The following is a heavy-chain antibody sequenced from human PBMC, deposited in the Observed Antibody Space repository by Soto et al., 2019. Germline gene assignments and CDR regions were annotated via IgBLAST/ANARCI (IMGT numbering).Heavy chain of an antibody. V-gene: IGHV5-10-1*01. CDR3: ARHTRSPTYYDFWSGFARGWFDP. CDR2: IDPSDSYT. Sequence: PGESLKISCKGSGYSFTSYWISWVRQMPGKGLEWMGRIDPSDSYTNYSPSFQGHVTISADKSISTAYLQWSSLKASDTAMYYCARHTRSPTYYDFWSGFARGWFDPWGQGTLVTVS. J-gene: IGHJ5*02. D-gene: IGHD3-3*01. CDR1: GYSFTSYW.